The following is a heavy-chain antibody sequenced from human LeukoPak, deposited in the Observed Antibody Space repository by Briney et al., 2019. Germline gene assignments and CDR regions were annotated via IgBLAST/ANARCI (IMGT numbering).Heavy chain of an antibody. D-gene: IGHD3-22*01. Sequence: SETLCLTRIHSGTSISGYYWSWIRRPPGKGLEWIGYIYSSGSTNYNPSLKSRVTMSTDTSKKQISLKLSSVTAADTAVYYCARHYYDSSGYLRSFDHWGQGTLVTISS. CDR1: GTSISGYY. J-gene: IGHJ4*02. V-gene: IGHV4-59*08. CDR2: IYSSGST. CDR3: ARHYYDSSGYLRSFDH.